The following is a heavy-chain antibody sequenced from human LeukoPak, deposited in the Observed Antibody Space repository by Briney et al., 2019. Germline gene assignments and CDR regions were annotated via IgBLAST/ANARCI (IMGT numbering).Heavy chain of an antibody. J-gene: IGHJ4*02. V-gene: IGHV3-7*01. CDR2: IKQDGTDK. Sequence: GGSLRLSCAASGFTFSSYWMTWVRQAPGKGLEWVANIKQDGTDKYYVASVKGRFTISRDNAKNSLFLQLGSLGADDTAVYYCARASMGGRDYHLDSWGQGTLVTVSS. CDR1: GFTFSSYW. D-gene: IGHD4/OR15-4a*01. CDR3: ARASMGGRDYHLDS.